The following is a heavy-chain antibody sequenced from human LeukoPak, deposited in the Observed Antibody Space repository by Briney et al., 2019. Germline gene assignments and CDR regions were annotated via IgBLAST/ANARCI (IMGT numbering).Heavy chain of an antibody. V-gene: IGHV4-34*01. CDR2: ITHSGSP. CDR1: SGSLSGYY. Sequence: SETLSLTCGVSSGSLSGYYWRWIRQPPGGGLEWLGEITHSGSPNYNPSLKSRVTISGDTSKKQFSLNLKSVTAAGTGVYYCARGVDLWGRGTPVTVSS. CDR3: ARGVDL. J-gene: IGHJ2*01.